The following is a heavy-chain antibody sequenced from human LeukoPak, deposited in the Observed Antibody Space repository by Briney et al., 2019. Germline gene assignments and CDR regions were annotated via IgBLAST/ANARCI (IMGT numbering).Heavy chain of an antibody. CDR1: GFTVSSNY. V-gene: IGHV3-66*01. CDR3: ARDLFSSGWYEPFDY. Sequence: PGRSLRLSCAASGFTVSSNYMSWVRQAPGKGLEWVSVIYSGGSTYYADSVKGRFTISRDNSKNTLYLQMNSLRAEDTAVYYCARDLFSSGWYEPFDYWGQGTLVTVSS. J-gene: IGHJ4*02. D-gene: IGHD6-19*01. CDR2: IYSGGST.